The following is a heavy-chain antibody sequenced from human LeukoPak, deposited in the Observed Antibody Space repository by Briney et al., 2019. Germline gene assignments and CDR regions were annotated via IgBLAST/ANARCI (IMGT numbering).Heavy chain of an antibody. CDR3: ARHDTVTSTDC. CDR2: IYPGDSDA. CDR1: GYSFTSYW. Sequence: GESLKISCKGSGYSFTSYWIGCVRQMPGKGLEWMGIIYPGDSDARYSPSFQGQVTMSADKSISTVYLQWSSLKASDTATYYCARHDTVTSTDCWGQGTLVTVSS. V-gene: IGHV5-51*01. D-gene: IGHD4-17*01. J-gene: IGHJ4*02.